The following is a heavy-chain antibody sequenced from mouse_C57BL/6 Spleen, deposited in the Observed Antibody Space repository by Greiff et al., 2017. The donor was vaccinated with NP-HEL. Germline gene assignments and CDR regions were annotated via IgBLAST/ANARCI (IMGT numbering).Heavy chain of an antibody. J-gene: IGHJ4*01. D-gene: IGHD1-1*01. CDR1: GFTFSDYG. CDR3: ARTTTVVVDAMDY. CDR2: ISSGSSTI. Sequence: EVQRVESGGGLVKPGGSLKLSCAASGFTFSDYGMHWVRQAPEKGLEWVAYISSGSSTIYYADTVKGRFTISRDNAKNTLFLQMTSLRSEDTAMYYCARTTTVVVDAMDYWGQGTSVTVSS. V-gene: IGHV5-17*01.